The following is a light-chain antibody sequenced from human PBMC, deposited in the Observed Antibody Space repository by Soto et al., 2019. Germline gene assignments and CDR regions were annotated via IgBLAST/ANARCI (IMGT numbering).Light chain of an antibody. J-gene: IGKJ1*01. Sequence: DIQMTQSPSPLSASVGDSVTITCRASQGINNYLAWYQQKPGKIPKLLIYGASTLQSGVPSRFSGSGSGTDFTLTISSLQPEDVATYYCQKYNGAPWTFGQGTKVEIK. V-gene: IGKV1-27*01. CDR1: QGINNY. CDR2: GAS. CDR3: QKYNGAPWT.